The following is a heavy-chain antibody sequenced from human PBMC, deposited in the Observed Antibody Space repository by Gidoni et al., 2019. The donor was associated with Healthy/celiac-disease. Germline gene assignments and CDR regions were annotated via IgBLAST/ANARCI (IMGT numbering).Heavy chain of an antibody. Sequence: VQLQASGPGLGKPSGPLSLTSAVSGGSISSSNWWSWVRQPPGQGLEWIGEIYHSGSTNYNPSLKSRVTISVDKSKNQFSLKLSSVTAADTAVYYCARVSGWTTGTLSLDYWGQGTLVTVSS. J-gene: IGHJ4*02. CDR2: IYHSGST. D-gene: IGHD4-17*01. V-gene: IGHV4-4*02. CDR3: ARVSGWTTGTLSLDY. CDR1: GGSISSSNW.